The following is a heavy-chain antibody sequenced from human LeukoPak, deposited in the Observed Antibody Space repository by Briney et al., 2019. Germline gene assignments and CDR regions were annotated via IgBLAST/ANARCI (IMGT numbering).Heavy chain of an antibody. Sequence: GGSVRLSCAASGFTFSSYAMHWVRQAPGKELQWVAVISYDGGNKYYADSVKGRFTISRDNSKNTLYLQMNSLRAEDTAVYYCARDYYDFWSGYYTGSHFDYWGQGTLVTVSS. CDR1: GFTFSSYA. J-gene: IGHJ4*02. D-gene: IGHD3-3*01. CDR3: ARDYYDFWSGYYTGSHFDY. V-gene: IGHV3-30-3*01. CDR2: ISYDGGNK.